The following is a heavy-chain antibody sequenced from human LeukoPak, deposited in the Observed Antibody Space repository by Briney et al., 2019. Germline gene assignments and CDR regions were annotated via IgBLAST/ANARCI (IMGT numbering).Heavy chain of an antibody. CDR2: ISAYNGNT. CDR1: GYTFTSYG. CDR3: ARDRVEQLVRAYYYYYGMDV. J-gene: IGHJ6*02. Sequence: ASLSVSCKASGYTFTSYGISSVPQAPGQGLEWMGWISAYNGNTNYAQKLQGRVTMTTDTSTSTAYMELRSLRSDDTAVYYCARDRVEQLVRAYYYYYGMDVWGQGTTVTVSS. D-gene: IGHD6-13*01. V-gene: IGHV1-18*01.